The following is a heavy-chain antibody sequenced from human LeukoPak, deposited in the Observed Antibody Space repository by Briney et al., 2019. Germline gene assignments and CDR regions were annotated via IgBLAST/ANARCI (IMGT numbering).Heavy chain of an antibody. Sequence: SETLSLTCTVSGGAIGSYYWSWIRQPPGKGLEWMGYIYYSGSTNYNPSLKSRVTISVDTSKNQFSLKLSSVTAADTAVYYCARTDSGYGGYYFDYWGQGTLVTVSS. CDR3: ARTDSGYGGYYFDY. CDR1: GGAIGSYY. V-gene: IGHV4-59*08. D-gene: IGHD3-10*01. J-gene: IGHJ4*02. CDR2: IYYSGST.